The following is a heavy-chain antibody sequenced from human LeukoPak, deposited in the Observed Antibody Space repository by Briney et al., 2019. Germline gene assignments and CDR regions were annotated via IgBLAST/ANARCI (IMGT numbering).Heavy chain of an antibody. J-gene: IGHJ4*02. CDR3: ASSAYYYDSSGYSRVGYFDY. D-gene: IGHD3-22*01. V-gene: IGHV3-30-3*01. Sequence: PGGSLRLSCAASGFTFSSYAMHWVRQAPGKGLEWVAVISYDGSNKYYADSVKGRFTISRDNSKNTLYLQMNSLRAEDTAVYYCASSAYYYDSSGYSRVGYFDYWGQGTLVTVSS. CDR2: ISYDGSNK. CDR1: GFTFSSYA.